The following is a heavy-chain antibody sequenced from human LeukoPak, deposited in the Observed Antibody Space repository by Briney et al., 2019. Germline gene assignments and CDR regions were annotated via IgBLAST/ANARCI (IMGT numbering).Heavy chain of an antibody. V-gene: IGHV3-9*01. D-gene: IGHD2-21*02. CDR3: AKDYCGGDCYSGWYFDL. Sequence: GRSLRLSCAASGFTFDDYAMHWVRQAPGEGLEWVSGISYNSDTIAYADSVKGRFTISRDNAKNSLYLQMNSLRAEDTALYYCAKDYCGGDCYSGWYFDLWGRGTLVTVSS. J-gene: IGHJ2*01. CDR2: ISYNSDTI. CDR1: GFTFDDYA.